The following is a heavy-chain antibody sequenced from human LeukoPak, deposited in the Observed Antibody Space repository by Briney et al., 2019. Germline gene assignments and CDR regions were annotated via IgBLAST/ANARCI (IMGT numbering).Heavy chain of an antibody. J-gene: IGHJ4*02. D-gene: IGHD4-17*01. CDR2: IYHSGST. CDR3: ARTHMTTVTTTFDY. CDR1: GYSISSGYY. V-gene: IGHV4-38-2*02. Sequence: PSETLSLTCTVSGYSISSGYYCGWIRQPPGKGLEWIGSIYHSGSTYYNPSLKSRVTISVDTSKNQFSLKLSSVTAADTAVYYCARTHMTTVTTTFDYWGQGTLVTVSS.